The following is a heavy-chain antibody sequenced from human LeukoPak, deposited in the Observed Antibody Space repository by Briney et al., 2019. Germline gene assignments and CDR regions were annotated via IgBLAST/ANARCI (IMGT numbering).Heavy chain of an antibody. V-gene: IGHV5-51*03. D-gene: IGHD4-23*01. Sequence: KPGESLKISCKGSGYSFTSYWIGWVRQMPGKGLEWMGIIYPGDSDTRYSPSFQGQVTISADKSISTAYLQWSSLKDSDTAMYYCARRATPYYYYMDVWGKGTTVTVSS. J-gene: IGHJ6*03. CDR3: ARRATPYYYYMDV. CDR2: IYPGDSDT. CDR1: GYSFTSYW.